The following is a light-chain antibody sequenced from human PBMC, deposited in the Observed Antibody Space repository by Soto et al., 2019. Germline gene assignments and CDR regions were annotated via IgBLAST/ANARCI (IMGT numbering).Light chain of an antibody. V-gene: IGLV1-44*01. CDR1: SSNIGSNT. J-gene: IGLJ2*01. CDR3: AAWDDSLNGGV. CDR2: SNN. Sequence: QAVVTQPPSASGTPGQRVTISCSGSSSNIGSNTVNWYQQLPGTAPKLLIYSNNQRPSGVPDRFSGSKSGTSASLAISGLQSEDEADYYCAAWDDSLNGGVFGGGTNLTVL.